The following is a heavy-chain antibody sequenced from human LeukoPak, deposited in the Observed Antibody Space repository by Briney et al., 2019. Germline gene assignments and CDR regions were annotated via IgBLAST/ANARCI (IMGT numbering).Heavy chain of an antibody. CDR2: INPNSGGT. Sequence: ASVKVSCKASGYTFTGYYMHWVRQAPGQGLEWMGWINPNSGGTNYAQKFQGRVTMTRDTSISTAYMELSRLRSDDTAVYYCARGYYDILTGLNWFDPWGQGTLVTVSS. V-gene: IGHV1-2*02. CDR1: GYTFTGYY. CDR3: ARGYYDILTGLNWFDP. D-gene: IGHD3-9*01. J-gene: IGHJ5*02.